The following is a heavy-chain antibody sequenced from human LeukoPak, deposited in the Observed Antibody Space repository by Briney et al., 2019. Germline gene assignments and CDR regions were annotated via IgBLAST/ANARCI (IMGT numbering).Heavy chain of an antibody. CDR2: ISSSSSYI. J-gene: IGHJ4*02. CDR3: ARNRPSCLDRSSRIDY. V-gene: IGHV3-21*01. Sequence: PGGSLRLSCAASGFTFSSYSMYWVRQAPGKGLEWVSSISSSSSYIYYADSVKGRFTISRDNAKNSLYLQMNSLRAEDTAVYYCARNRPSCLDRSSRIDYWGQGTLVTVSS. D-gene: IGHD6-13*01. CDR1: GFTFSSYS.